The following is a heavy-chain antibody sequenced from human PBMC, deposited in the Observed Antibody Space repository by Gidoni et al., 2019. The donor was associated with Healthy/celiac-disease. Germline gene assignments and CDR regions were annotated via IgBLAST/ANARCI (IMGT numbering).Heavy chain of an antibody. CDR3: ARGIGSSGYYSTYFDY. Sequence: QVQLVESGGGVVQPGRSLRLSCAASGFTFSCYAIHWVRQAPGKGLEWVAVISYAGSNKYYADYVKGRFTISRDNSKNTLYLQMNSLRAEDTAVYYCARGIGSSGYYSTYFDYWGQGTLVTVSS. CDR2: ISYAGSNK. CDR1: GFTFSCYA. J-gene: IGHJ4*02. D-gene: IGHD3-22*01. V-gene: IGHV3-30-3*01.